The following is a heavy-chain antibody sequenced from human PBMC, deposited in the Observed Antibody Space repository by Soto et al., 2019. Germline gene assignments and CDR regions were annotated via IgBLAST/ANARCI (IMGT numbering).Heavy chain of an antibody. D-gene: IGHD2-15*01. Sequence: QVQLVQSGGGVVQPGRSLRLSCAASGFTFSSFAMHWVRQTPGKGLEWVAVISYDGSNEDYADSVKGRFTISRDNSKNTLYLQMNSLRDEDTAVYYCAKEAGDCSGGSCYTYDYGDYSFDSWGQGTLVTVSS. CDR1: GFTFSSFA. CDR2: ISYDGSNE. V-gene: IGHV3-30*18. J-gene: IGHJ4*02. CDR3: AKEAGDCSGGSCYTYDYGDYSFDS.